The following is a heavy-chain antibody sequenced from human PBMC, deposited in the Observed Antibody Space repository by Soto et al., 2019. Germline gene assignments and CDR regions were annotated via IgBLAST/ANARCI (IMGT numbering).Heavy chain of an antibody. CDR3: AKDKSIEVAGRRNYYYYNMDV. CDR1: GFAFSSYG. Sequence: PGGSLRLSCAGSGFAFSSYGMYWVRQAPGKGLEWVAVVSYDGSNEFYADSVKGRFTISRDNSKNTLYLQMHSLRAEDTAVYYCAKDKSIEVAGRRNYYYYNMDVWGQGTTVTVSS. D-gene: IGHD6-19*01. CDR2: VSYDGSNE. V-gene: IGHV3-30*18. J-gene: IGHJ6*01.